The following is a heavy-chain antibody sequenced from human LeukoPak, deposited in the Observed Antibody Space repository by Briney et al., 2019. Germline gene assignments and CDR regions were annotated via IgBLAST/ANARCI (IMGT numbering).Heavy chain of an antibody. J-gene: IGHJ4*02. CDR2: INPSGGST. Sequence: ASVKVSCKASGYTFTSYYMHWVRRAPGQGLEWMGIINPSGGSTSYAQKFQGRVTMTRDTSTSTVYMELSSLRSEDTAVYYCASSIGGYIAAAGFFDYWGQGTLVTVSS. CDR3: ASSIGGYIAAAGFFDY. CDR1: GYTFTSYY. V-gene: IGHV1-46*01. D-gene: IGHD6-13*01.